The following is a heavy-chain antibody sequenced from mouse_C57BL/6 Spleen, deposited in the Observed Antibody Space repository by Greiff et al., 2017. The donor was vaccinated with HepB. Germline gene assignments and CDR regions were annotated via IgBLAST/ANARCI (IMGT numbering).Heavy chain of an antibody. CDR1: GYTFTDYY. D-gene: IGHD2-5*01. J-gene: IGHJ1*03. CDR3: ARSNYSSYWYFDV. V-gene: IGHV1-75*01. Sequence: VQLQQSGPELVKPGASVKISCKASGYTFTDYYINWVKQRPGQGLEWIGWIFPGSGSTYYNEKFKGKATLTVDKSSSTAYMLLSSLTSEDSAVYFCARSNYSSYWYFDVWGTGTTVTVSS. CDR2: IFPGSGST.